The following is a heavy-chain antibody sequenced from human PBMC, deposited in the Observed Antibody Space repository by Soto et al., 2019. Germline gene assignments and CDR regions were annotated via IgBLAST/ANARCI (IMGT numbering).Heavy chain of an antibody. CDR3: AKDHRITMIVVVTHYYGMDV. D-gene: IGHD3-22*01. Sequence: QVQLVESGGGVVQPGRSLRLSCAASGFTFSSYGMHWVRQAPGKGLEWVAVISYDGSNKYYADSVKGRFTISRDNSKNTLYLQMNSLRAEDTAVYNCAKDHRITMIVVVTHYYGMDVWGQGTTVTVSS. CDR1: GFTFSSYG. V-gene: IGHV3-30*18. CDR2: ISYDGSNK. J-gene: IGHJ6*02.